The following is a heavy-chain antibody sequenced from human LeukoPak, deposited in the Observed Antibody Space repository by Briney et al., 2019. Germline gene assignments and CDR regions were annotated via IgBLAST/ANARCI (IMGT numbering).Heavy chain of an antibody. CDR2: NNTNTGNP. Sequence: ASVKVSCKASGYTFTSYAMNWVRQAPGQGLEWMGWNNTNTGNPTYAQGFTGRFVFSLDTSVSTAYLQISSLKAEDTAVYYCAREQTSLDLRDSSSWLRESDYWGQGTLVTVSS. V-gene: IGHV7-4-1*02. CDR1: GYTFTSYA. CDR3: AREQTSLDLRDSSSWLRESDY. J-gene: IGHJ4*02. D-gene: IGHD6-13*01.